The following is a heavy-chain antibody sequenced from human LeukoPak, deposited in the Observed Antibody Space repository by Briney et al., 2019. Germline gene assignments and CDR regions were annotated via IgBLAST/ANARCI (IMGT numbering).Heavy chain of an antibody. V-gene: IGHV4-61*01. CDR3: ARDHGLYYGMDV. J-gene: IGHJ6*02. CDR1: GGSVSSGTYF. Sequence: SETLSLTCTVSGGSVSSGTYFWTWVRQPPGKGLEWIGHIHYSVTTNYNPSLKSRVTISVDTSKNQFSLKLSSVTAADTAVYYCARDHGLYYGMDVWGQGTTVTVSS. CDR2: IHYSVTT. D-gene: IGHD2-8*01.